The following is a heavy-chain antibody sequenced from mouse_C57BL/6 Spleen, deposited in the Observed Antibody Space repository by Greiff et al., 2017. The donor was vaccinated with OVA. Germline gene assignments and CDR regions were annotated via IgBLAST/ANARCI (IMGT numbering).Heavy chain of an antibody. J-gene: IGHJ4*01. D-gene: IGHD1-1*01. CDR1: GYTFTSYW. V-gene: IGHV1-64*01. CDR2: IHPNSGST. CDR3: ARSAYYYGSSYAMDY. Sequence: VQLQQPGAELVKPGASVKLSCKASGYTFTSYWMHWVKQRPGQGLEWIGMIHPNSGSTNYNEKFKSKATLTVDKSSSTAYMQLSSLTSEDSAVYYCARSAYYYGSSYAMDYWGQGTSVTVSS.